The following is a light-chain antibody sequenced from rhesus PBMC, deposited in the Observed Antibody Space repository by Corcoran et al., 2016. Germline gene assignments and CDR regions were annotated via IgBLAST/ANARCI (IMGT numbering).Light chain of an antibody. CDR3: QQGYSTPLT. CDR2: AAS. Sequence: DIQMSQSPSSLSASVGDKVTITCRASQGISNALAWYQQKPGKAPKLPIYAASSLDSGVPSRFSGSRSVTDFTLTISSLPPEDFATYYCQQGYSTPLTFGGGTKVELK. V-gene: IGKV1-33*02. CDR1: QGISNA. J-gene: IGKJ4*01.